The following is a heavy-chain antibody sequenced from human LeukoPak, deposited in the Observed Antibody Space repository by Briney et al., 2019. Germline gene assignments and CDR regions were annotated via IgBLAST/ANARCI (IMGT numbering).Heavy chain of an antibody. D-gene: IGHD3-10*01. CDR1: GDSVSSNSAI. J-gene: IGHJ5*02. V-gene: IGHV6-1*01. CDR3: ARGSGSYYNSLPFDP. CDR2: TYYRSKWNN. Sequence: SQTLSLTCAISGDSVSSNSAIWNWIRQSPSRGLEWLGRTYYRSKWNNDYAVSVKSRITINPDTSKNQFSLKLSSVTAADTAVYYCARGSGSYYNSLPFDPWGQGTLVTVSS.